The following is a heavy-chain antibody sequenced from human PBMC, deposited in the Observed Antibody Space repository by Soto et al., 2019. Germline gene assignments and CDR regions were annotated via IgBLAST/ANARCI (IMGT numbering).Heavy chain of an antibody. CDR3: ARGGSGWPNWFDP. CDR2: IYYSGST. V-gene: IGHV4-59*02. D-gene: IGHD6-25*01. CDR1: GDSVNRHY. Sequence: QVQLQESGPGLVKPSETLSLTCTVSGDSVNRHYWSWIRQPPGKGLEWIGCIYYSGSTNYSPSLKSRVTISLDTSKTQFSLKLTSVTAADTAVYYCARGGSGWPNWFDPWGQGTLVTVSS. J-gene: IGHJ5*02.